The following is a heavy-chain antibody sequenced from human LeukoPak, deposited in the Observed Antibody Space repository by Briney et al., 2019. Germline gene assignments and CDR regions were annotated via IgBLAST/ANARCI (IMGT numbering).Heavy chain of an antibody. CDR2: ISYDGSNK. J-gene: IGHJ6*02. D-gene: IGHD2-15*01. Sequence: TGGSLRLSCAASGFTFSSYAMHWVRQAPGEGLEWAAVISYDGSNKYYADSVKGRFTISRDNSKNTLYLQMNSLRAEDTAVYYCARNNVVAATYYYYGMDVWGQGTTVTVSS. CDR1: GFTFSSYA. V-gene: IGHV3-30-3*01. CDR3: ARNNVVAATYYYYGMDV.